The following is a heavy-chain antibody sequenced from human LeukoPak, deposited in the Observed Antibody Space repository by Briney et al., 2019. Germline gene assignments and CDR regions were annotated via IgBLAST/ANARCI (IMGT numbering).Heavy chain of an antibody. Sequence: ASVKVSCKTSGYSFTSYNLHWVRQAPGQRLEWMGIINPSGGNTNYAQKFQGRVTMTRDTSTSTVYMELSSLKSEDTAAYYCARIGGATVTTFRPYYYYMDVWGKGTTVTVSS. D-gene: IGHD4-17*01. CDR1: GYSFTSYN. CDR2: INPSGGNT. V-gene: IGHV1-46*01. CDR3: ARIGGATVTTFRPYYYYMDV. J-gene: IGHJ6*03.